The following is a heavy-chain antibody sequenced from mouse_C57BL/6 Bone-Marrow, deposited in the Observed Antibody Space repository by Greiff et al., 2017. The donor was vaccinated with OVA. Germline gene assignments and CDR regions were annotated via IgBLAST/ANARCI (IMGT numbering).Heavy chain of an antibody. D-gene: IGHD1-1*01. J-gene: IGHJ4*01. CDR3: ARFRYYRSTVYAMDY. CDR2: IYPRSGNT. V-gene: IGHV1-81*01. Sequence: QVQLQQSGAELARPGASVKLSCKASGYTFTSYGISWVKQRTGQGLEWIGEIYPRSGNTYYNEKFKGKATLTADKSSSTAYMELRSLTSEDSAFYFCARFRYYRSTVYAMDYWGQGTSVTVSS. CDR1: GYTFTSYG.